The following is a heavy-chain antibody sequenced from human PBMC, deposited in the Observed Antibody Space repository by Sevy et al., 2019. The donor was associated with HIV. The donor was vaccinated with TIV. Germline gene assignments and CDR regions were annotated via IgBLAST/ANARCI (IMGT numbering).Heavy chain of an antibody. Sequence: GGSLRLSCAASGFTFSGSAMHWVRQASGKGLEWVGRIRSKANSYATAYAASVKGRFTISRDDSKNTAYLQMNSLQTEDTAVYYCSRQRVLPWFGEFLDYYYYGMDVWGQGTTVTVSS. CDR1: GFTFSGSA. D-gene: IGHD3-10*01. J-gene: IGHJ6*02. CDR3: SRQRVLPWFGEFLDYYYYGMDV. V-gene: IGHV3-73*01. CDR2: IRSKANSYAT.